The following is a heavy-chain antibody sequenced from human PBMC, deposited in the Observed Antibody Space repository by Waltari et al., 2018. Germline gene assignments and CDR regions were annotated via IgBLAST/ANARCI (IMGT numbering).Heavy chain of an antibody. CDR3: AKDHGGNSGPYFDY. J-gene: IGHJ4*02. D-gene: IGHD2-21*02. Sequence: QVQLVESGGGVVQPGRSLRLSCAASGFTFSSYAMHWVRQAPGKGLEWVSVIYSGGSTYYADSVKGRFTISRDNSKNTLYLQMNSLRAEDTAVYYCAKDHGGNSGPYFDYWGQGTLVTVSS. V-gene: IGHV3-NL1*01. CDR1: GFTFSSYA. CDR2: IYSGGST.